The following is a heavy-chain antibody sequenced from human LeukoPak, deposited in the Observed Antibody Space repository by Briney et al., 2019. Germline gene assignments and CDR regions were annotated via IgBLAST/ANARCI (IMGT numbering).Heavy chain of an antibody. CDR1: GFTFSSYA. CDR3: ARDFRDRGFDY. V-gene: IGHV3-23*01. D-gene: IGHD2-21*02. CDR2: IGGSGGST. J-gene: IGHJ4*02. Sequence: GGSLRLSCAASGFTFSSYAMSWVRQAPGKGLEWVSAIGGSGGSTYYADSVKGRFTISRDNPKKTLYLQMNSLRAEDTAVYYCARDFRDRGFDYWGQGTLVTVSS.